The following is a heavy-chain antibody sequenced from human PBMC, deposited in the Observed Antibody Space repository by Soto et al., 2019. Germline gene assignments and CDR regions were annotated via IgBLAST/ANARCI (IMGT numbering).Heavy chain of an antibody. J-gene: IGHJ4*02. Sequence: QVQLVQSGAEVKNPGASVKVSCTASGYTFSNYGITLVRQAPGQGLEWMGWINPYDGHTNYAQKFQGRVTMTTDTSTSTAYMEVKSLTFHEPAVYYCVTTTAGDYWGQGPLVPVSS. V-gene: IGHV1-18*04. D-gene: IGHD6-13*01. CDR3: VTTTAGDY. CDR2: INPYDGHT. CDR1: GYTFSNYG.